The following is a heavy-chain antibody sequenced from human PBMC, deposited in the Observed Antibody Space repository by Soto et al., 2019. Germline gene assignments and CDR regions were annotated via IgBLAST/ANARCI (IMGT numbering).Heavy chain of an antibody. J-gene: IGHJ6*02. D-gene: IGHD3-16*01. CDR1: GGTLSDYA. V-gene: IGHV1-69*01. CDR3: AVAAVGEIMAQESSGMAV. Sequence: QVQLVQSGAEVKTPGSSVKVSCKASGGTLSDYAISWVRQAPGQGLEWMGGVMPTVDSANYAQNFQGRLTSSGDESTSTANLELSSLRSDDTAFYYCAVAAVGEIMAQESSGMAVWGQGTTVIVSS. CDR2: VMPTVDSA.